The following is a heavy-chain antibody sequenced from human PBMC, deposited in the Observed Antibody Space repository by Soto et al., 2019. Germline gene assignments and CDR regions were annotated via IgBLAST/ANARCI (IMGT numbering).Heavy chain of an antibody. CDR1: GVTFRSFT. J-gene: IGHJ5*02. D-gene: IGHD6-13*01. CDR2: ISSNSAYI. CDR3: TRDASRDSSARGWFDP. Sequence: PVGSLRLSCAASGVTFRSFTMNWVRQAPGKGLEWVSTISSNSAYIYYTDALRGRFTISRDNAKNSLHLQMNSLRAEDTAVYYCTRDASRDSSARGWFDPWGPGTLVTVSS. V-gene: IGHV3-21*01.